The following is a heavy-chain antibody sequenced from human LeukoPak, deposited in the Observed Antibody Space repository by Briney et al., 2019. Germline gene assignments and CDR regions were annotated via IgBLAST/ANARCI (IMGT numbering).Heavy chain of an antibody. Sequence: GGSLRLSCAASGFTFSNYAMSWVRQAPGKGLEWVSGISSSGGSTYSAGSVKGRFTISRDNAKSTLYVQMNSLRAEDTAVFYCARAAYCSSTSCYRSYGLDVWGQGTTVTVSS. V-gene: IGHV3-23*01. CDR3: ARAAYCSSTSCYRSYGLDV. CDR2: ISSSGGST. D-gene: IGHD2-2*01. CDR1: GFTFSNYA. J-gene: IGHJ6*02.